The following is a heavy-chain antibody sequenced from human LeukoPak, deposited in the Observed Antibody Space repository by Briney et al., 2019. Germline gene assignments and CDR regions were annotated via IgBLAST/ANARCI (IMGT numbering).Heavy chain of an antibody. V-gene: IGHV4-59*01. CDR1: GGSISSYY. Sequence: SETLSLTCTLSGGSISSYYWSWIRQPPGKGLEWIGYVDYSGSTNYNPSLKSRVTILVDTSKNQFSLKLSSVTAADTAVYYCAREEYNSGHGYGNWGQGTLVTVSS. CDR2: VDYSGST. CDR3: AREEYNSGHGYGN. D-gene: IGHD5-18*01. J-gene: IGHJ4*02.